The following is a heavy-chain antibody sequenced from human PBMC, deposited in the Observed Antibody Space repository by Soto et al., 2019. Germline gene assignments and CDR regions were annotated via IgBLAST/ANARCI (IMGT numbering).Heavy chain of an antibody. CDR1: ADAIISADFF. V-gene: IGHV4-30-4*01. J-gene: IGHJ4*02. CDR2: IFHSGTT. D-gene: IGHD1-1*01. CDR3: AREPYLPNDRNDF. Sequence: LALTCSVSADAIISADFFWTWVRHSPGKGMEWMGYIFHSGTTYYNPSLKGRLLISIENSKNQLSLRLTSVTAADSPVYFCAREPYLPNDRNDFWGPGTLVTVSS.